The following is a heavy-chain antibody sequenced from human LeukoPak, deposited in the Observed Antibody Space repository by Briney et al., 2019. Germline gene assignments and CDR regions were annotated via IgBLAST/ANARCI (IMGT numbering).Heavy chain of an antibody. D-gene: IGHD3-22*01. Sequence: SETLSLTCTVSGGSISSYYWSWLRQPPGKGLEWIGYIYYSGSTNYNPSLKSRVTISVDTSKNQFSLKLSSVTAADTAVYYCARGVVAYYFDYWGQGTLVTVSS. CDR2: IYYSGST. J-gene: IGHJ4*02. CDR1: GGSISSYY. CDR3: ARGVVAYYFDY. V-gene: IGHV4-59*01.